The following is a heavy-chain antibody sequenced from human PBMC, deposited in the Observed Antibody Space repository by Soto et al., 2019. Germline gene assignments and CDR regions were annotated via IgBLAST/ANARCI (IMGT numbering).Heavy chain of an antibody. J-gene: IGHJ3*02. D-gene: IGHD3-22*01. CDR3: ARDKAGITMIVVDDAFDI. V-gene: IGHV3-30-3*01. CDR2: ISYDGSNK. Sequence: GGSLRLSCAASGFTFSSYAMHWVRQAPGKGLEWVAVISYDGSNKYYADSVKGRFTISRDNSKNTLYLQMNSLRAEDTAVYYCARDKAGITMIVVDDAFDIWGQGTMVTVSS. CDR1: GFTFSSYA.